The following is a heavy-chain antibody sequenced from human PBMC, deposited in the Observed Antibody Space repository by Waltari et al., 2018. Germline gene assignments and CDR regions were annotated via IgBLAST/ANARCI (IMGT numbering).Heavy chain of an antibody. V-gene: IGHV5-51*01. D-gene: IGHD2-21*02. Sequence: EVQLVQSGAEVKKPGESLKISCKGSGYSFTSYWIGWVRQMAGKGLEWMGITYPGDSDTRYSPSFQGQVTISADKSISTAYLQWSSLKASDTAMYYCAREGGYCGGDYCHDAFDIWGQGTMVTVSS. CDR1: GYSFTSYW. CDR3: AREGGYCGGDYCHDAFDI. CDR2: TYPGDSDT. J-gene: IGHJ3*02.